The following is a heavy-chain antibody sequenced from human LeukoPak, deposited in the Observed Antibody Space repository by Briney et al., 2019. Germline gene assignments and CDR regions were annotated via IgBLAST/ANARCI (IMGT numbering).Heavy chain of an antibody. D-gene: IGHD6-13*01. CDR3: ARDNAAAGYYYYGMDV. CDR1: GGSISSYY. CDR2: IYYSGST. Sequence: SETLSLTCTVSGGSISSYYWSWIRQPPGKGLEWIGYIYYSGSTNYNPSLRSRVTISVDTSKNQFSLKLSSVTAADTAVYYCARDNAAAGYYYYGMDVWGQGTTVTVSS. J-gene: IGHJ6*02. V-gene: IGHV4-59*01.